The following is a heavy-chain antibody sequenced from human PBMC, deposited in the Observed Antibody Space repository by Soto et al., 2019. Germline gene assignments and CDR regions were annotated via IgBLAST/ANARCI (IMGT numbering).Heavy chain of an antibody. Sequence: SETLSLTCTVSGGSISSYYWSWIRQPPGKGLEWIGYIYYSGSTNYNPSLKSRVTISVDTSKNQFSLKLSSVTAADTAVYYCAGELRFENWFDPWGQGTLVTVSS. CDR1: GGSISSYY. J-gene: IGHJ5*02. V-gene: IGHV4-59*08. CDR3: AGELRFENWFDP. D-gene: IGHD3-3*01. CDR2: IYYSGST.